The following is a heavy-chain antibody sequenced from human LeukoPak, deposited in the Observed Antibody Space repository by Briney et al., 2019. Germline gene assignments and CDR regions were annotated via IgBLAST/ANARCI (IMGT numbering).Heavy chain of an antibody. CDR3: AKSPVSSCRGSFCYPFDY. D-gene: IGHD2-15*01. V-gene: IGHV3-23*01. J-gene: IGHJ4*02. CDR2: ISGSDDGT. CDR1: RFTLRSYV. Sequence: GGSLRLSCVASRFTLRSYVMNWVRQTPGKGLEWVSAISGSDDGTYYADSVKGRFTISRDNSRNTLYLQMNTLRAEDTAVYFCAKSPVSSCRGSFCYPFDYWGQGNLVTVSS.